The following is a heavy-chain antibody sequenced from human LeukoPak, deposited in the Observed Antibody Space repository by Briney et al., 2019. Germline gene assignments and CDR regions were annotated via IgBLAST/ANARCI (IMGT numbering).Heavy chain of an antibody. CDR3: ARTPLGYDAPWPAKLLHYGRYYFDY. CDR2: IIPIFGTA. V-gene: IGHV1-69*05. J-gene: IGHJ4*02. CDR1: GGTFSSYA. Sequence: SVKVSCKASGGTFSSYAISWVRQAPGQGLEWMGGIIPIFGTANYARKFQGRVTITTDESTSTAYMELSSLRSEDTAVYYCARTPLGYDAPWPAKLLHYGRYYFDYWGQGTLVTVSS. D-gene: IGHD3-10*02.